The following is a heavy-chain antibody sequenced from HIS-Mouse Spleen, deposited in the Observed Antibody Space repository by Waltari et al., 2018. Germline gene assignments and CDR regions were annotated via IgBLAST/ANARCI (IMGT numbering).Heavy chain of an antibody. Sequence: QVQLVESGGGVVQPGRSLRRYWAASGFTFSRHGLHGVREAPGKGLEWVAVIWYDGSNKYYADSVKGRFTISRDNSKNTLYLQMNSLRAEDTAVYYCAKDGGSSSWSDYFDYWGQGTLVTVSS. CDR3: AKDGGSSSWSDYFDY. J-gene: IGHJ4*02. CDR2: IWYDGSNK. D-gene: IGHD6-13*01. CDR1: GFTFSRHG. V-gene: IGHV3-33*06.